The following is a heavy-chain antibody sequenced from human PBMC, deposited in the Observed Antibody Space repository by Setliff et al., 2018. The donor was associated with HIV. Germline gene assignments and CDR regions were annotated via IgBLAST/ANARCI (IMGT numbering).Heavy chain of an antibody. D-gene: IGHD3-3*01. CDR3: ARMQAYYNFWRSTYYFDY. J-gene: IGHJ4*02. Sequence: GASVKVSCKASGYSFTTYAISWVRQAPGQGLEWMGWISAYNGNTLYAQKFQGRVTMTMDTSTSTVYMELRSLRSDDTAVYFCARMQAYYNFWRSTYYFDYWGQGTPVTVSS. CDR2: ISAYNGNT. CDR1: GYSFTTYA. V-gene: IGHV1-18*01.